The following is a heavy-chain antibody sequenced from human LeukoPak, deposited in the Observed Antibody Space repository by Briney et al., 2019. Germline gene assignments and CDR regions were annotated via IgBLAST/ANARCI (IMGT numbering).Heavy chain of an antibody. CDR3: ARDHDTPPPWSVRRDAHYYAMDV. V-gene: IGHV4-59*01. CDR1: GGSFSASY. D-gene: IGHD3-3*01. J-gene: IGHJ6*02. Sequence: SETLSLTCTVSGGSFSASYWSWIRQPPGKGLQWIGYVSRSGSTKYNPSFRGRVTISFGSSNNEFSLRLRSVTAADTATYFCARDHDTPPPWSVRRDAHYYAMDVWGQGATVIVSS. CDR2: VSRSGST.